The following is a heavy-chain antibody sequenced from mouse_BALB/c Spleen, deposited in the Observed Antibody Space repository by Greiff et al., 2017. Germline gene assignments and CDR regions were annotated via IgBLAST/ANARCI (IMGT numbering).Heavy chain of an antibody. V-gene: IGHV5-6*01. D-gene: IGHD2-1*01. Sequence: DVQLVESGGDLVKPGGSLKLSCAASGFTFSSYGMSWVRQTPDKRLEWVATISSGGSYTYYPDSVKGRFTISRDNAKNTLYLQMSSLKSEDTAMYYCARAFYGNYAMDYWGQGTSVTVSS. CDR1: GFTFSSYG. J-gene: IGHJ4*01. CDR2: ISSGGSYT. CDR3: ARAFYGNYAMDY.